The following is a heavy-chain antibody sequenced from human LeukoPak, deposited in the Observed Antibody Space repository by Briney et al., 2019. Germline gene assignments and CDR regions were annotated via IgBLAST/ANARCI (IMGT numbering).Heavy chain of an antibody. CDR3: ARRYPNNDAFDI. Sequence: GVSLRLSCAASGVTFSSYAMSWVRQDPGKGLEWVSAISGSGGSAYYADSVKGRFTISRDNSKNTLYLQMNSLRAEDTAVYYCARRYPNNDAFDIWGQGTMVTVSS. CDR1: GVTFSSYA. D-gene: IGHD1/OR15-1a*01. V-gene: IGHV3-23*01. CDR2: ISGSGGSA. J-gene: IGHJ3*02.